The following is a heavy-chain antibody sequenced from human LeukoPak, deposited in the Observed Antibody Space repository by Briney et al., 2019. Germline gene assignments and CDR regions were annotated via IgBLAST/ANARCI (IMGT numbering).Heavy chain of an antibody. J-gene: IGHJ4*02. Sequence: LGESLQISCKGSGYIFNSYWIGWVRQLPGKGLKWMGIIYPGDSDARYSPSFQGQATISADKSISAAYLQWSSLKASDTAMYYCARRRDLYSGSYYPFDYWGQGTLVTVSS. CDR3: ARRRDLYSGSYYPFDY. V-gene: IGHV5-51*01. D-gene: IGHD1-26*01. CDR2: IYPGDSDA. CDR1: GYIFNSYW.